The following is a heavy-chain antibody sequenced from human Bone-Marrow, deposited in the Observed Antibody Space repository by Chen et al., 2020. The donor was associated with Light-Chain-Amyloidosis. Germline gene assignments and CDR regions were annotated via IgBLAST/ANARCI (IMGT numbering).Heavy chain of an antibody. J-gene: IGHJ6*03. CDR1: GFTFSSYW. CDR3: AREGRYITMVRGVIRYYYYMDV. V-gene: IGHV3-7*01. D-gene: IGHD3-10*01. CDR2: IKQDGSAK. Sequence: EVHLVETGGALIQPGGSLRLSCAASGFTFSSYWMSWVRQAPGKGLEWVANIKQDGSAKFYVDPVEGRFTISRDNAKNSLYLQMNSLRAEDTAVYYCAREGRYITMVRGVIRYYYYMDVWGKGTTVTVSS.